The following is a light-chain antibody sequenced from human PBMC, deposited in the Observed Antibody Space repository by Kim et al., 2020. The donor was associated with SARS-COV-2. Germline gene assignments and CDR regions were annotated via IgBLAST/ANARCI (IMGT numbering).Light chain of an antibody. V-gene: IGLV3-25*03. CDR1: ALPKQY. Sequence: SYELTQPPSVSVSPGQTARITCSGDALPKQYAYWYQQKPGQAPVLVIYKDSERPSGIPERFSGSSSGTTVTLTISGVQAEDEADYYCQSADSSGTYACWV. CDR2: KDS. CDR3: QSADSSGTYACWV. J-gene: IGLJ3*02.